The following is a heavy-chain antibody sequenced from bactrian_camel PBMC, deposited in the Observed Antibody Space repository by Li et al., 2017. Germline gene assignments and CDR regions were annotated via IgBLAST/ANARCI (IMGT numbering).Heavy chain of an antibody. CDR3: ATTSVYGGSYCLTRKKENFRY. J-gene: IGHJ4*01. D-gene: IGHD2*01. CDR2: IDSTGTV. CDR1: SLLSSTKC. V-gene: IGHV3S67*01. Sequence: DVQLVESGGGSVQAGGSLNLSCTASSLLSSTKCMSWFRQPPGKEREWVATIDSTGTVILADSVQGRFTISRNENILSLLMTSLKPEDSGLYICATTSVYGGSYCLTRKKENFRYWGHGTQVTVS.